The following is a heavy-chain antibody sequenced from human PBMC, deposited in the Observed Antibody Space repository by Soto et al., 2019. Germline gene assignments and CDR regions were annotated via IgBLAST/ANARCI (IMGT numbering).Heavy chain of an antibody. CDR1: GFSFSSYG. CDR2: ISGSGGST. D-gene: IGHD2-21*01. J-gene: IGHJ6*02. V-gene: IGHV3-23*01. Sequence: EVELLESGGGLVQPGGSLRLSCAVSGFSFSSYGMSWVRQAPEKGLEWVSAISGSGGSTYYADSVKGRLTISRDNSKNTLYLQMNSLRAEDTAVYYCAKYIVVGATSGLDAWGQGTTVTVS. CDR3: AKYIVVGATSGLDA.